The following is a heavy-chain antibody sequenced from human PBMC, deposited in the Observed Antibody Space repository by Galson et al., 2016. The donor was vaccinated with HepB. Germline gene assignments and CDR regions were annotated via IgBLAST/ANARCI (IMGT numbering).Heavy chain of an antibody. CDR3: ARAARVSYEVSTYYLLL. V-gene: IGHV4-61*02. Sequence: TLSLTCTVSGGSISSGSYYWSWIRQPAGKGLGWIGRIYTSGRISNNPSLKSRIAMSLDTSSNQFSLQLTSVTAADTAVYYCARAARVSYEVSTYYLLLWGQGTLVSVSS. D-gene: IGHD2/OR15-2a*01. CDR2: IYTSGRI. CDR1: GGSISSGSYY. J-gene: IGHJ4*02.